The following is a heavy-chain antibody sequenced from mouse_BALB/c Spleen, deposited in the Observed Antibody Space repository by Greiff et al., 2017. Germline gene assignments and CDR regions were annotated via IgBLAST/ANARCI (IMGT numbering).Heavy chain of an antibody. V-gene: IGHV5-6*01. CDR2: ISSGGSYT. CDR3: AREDRYAAVCY. CDR1: GFTFSSYG. D-gene: IGHD2-14*01. Sequence: EVKLMESGGDLVKPGGSLKLSCAASGFTFSSYGMSWVRQTPDKRLEWVATISSGGSYTYYPDSVKGRFTISRDNAKNTLYLQMSSLKSEDTAMYYCAREDRYAAVCYWGQGASVNGSS. J-gene: IGHJ4*01.